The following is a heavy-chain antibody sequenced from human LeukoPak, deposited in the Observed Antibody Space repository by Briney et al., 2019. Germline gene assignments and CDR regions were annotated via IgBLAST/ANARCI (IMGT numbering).Heavy chain of an antibody. CDR1: GFTFDDFT. V-gene: IGHV3-43D*03. J-gene: IGHJ4*02. Sequence: GGSLRLSCAASGFTFDDFTMHWVRQAPGKGLEWVSLITWDGGSTYYADSVQGRFTISRDNAKNSLYLQMDSLRAEDTAMYYCARDPIYYYGAGSNIVDYWGQGTLVTVSS. CDR2: ITWDGGST. D-gene: IGHD3-10*01. CDR3: ARDPIYYYGAGSNIVDY.